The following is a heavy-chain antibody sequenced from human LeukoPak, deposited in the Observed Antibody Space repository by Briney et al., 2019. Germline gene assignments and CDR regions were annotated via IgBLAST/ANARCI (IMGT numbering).Heavy chain of an antibody. CDR1: GFTFSSYG. D-gene: IGHD2-21*01. CDR3: AKDPTFLP. V-gene: IGHV3-30*18. J-gene: IGHJ5*02. CDR2: ISYDGSDK. Sequence: PGGSLRLSCAASGFTFSSYGMHWVRQAPGKGLEWVAVISYDGSDKYYADSVKGRFTISRDNSKNTLYLQMNSLRAEDTAVYYCAKDPTFLPWGQGTLVTVSS.